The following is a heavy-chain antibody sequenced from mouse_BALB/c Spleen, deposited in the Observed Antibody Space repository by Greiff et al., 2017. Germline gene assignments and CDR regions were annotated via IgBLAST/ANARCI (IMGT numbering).Heavy chain of an antibody. V-gene: IGHV5-6*01. D-gene: IGHD2-2*01. CDR1: GFTFSSYG. J-gene: IGHJ3*01. Sequence: EVMLVESGGDLVKPGGSLKLSCAASGFTFSSYGMSWVRQTPDKRLEWVATISSGGSYTYYPDSVKGRFTISRDNAKNTLYLQMSSLKSEDTAMYYCARQGNGYDPWFAYWGQGTLVTVSA. CDR2: ISSGGSYT. CDR3: ARQGNGYDPWFAY.